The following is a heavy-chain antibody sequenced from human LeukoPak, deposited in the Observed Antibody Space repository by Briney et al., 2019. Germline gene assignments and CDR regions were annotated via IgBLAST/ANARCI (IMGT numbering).Heavy chain of an antibody. CDR3: VKVSGRGPRGPFDS. CDR2: ISGSGGSL. CDR1: GFSFYNFA. V-gene: IGHV3-23*01. Sequence: GGSLRLSCAASGFSFYNFAMSWVRQAPGKGLEWDSGISGSGGSLYYAESVKGRFSISRDVSKSMLYLEMKSLRVDDTAVYYCVKVSGRGPRGPFDSWGQGTLVTVSS. D-gene: IGHD1-26*01. J-gene: IGHJ4*02.